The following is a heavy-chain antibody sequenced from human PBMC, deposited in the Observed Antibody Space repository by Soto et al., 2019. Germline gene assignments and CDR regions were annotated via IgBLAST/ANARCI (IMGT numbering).Heavy chain of an antibody. CDR1: GGSISSGGYY. J-gene: IGHJ4*02. CDR2: IYYSGST. V-gene: IGHV4-31*03. D-gene: IGHD1-26*01. CDR3: ARNRATHFDY. Sequence: SETLSLTCTVSGGSISSGGYYWSWIRQHPGKGLEWIGYIYYSGSTYYNPSLKSRVTISLDTSKNQFSLKLSSVTAADTAVYYCARNRATHFDYWGQGTLVTVSS.